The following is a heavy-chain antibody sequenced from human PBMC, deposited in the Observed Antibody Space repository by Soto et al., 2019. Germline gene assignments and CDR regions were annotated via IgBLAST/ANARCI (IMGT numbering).Heavy chain of an antibody. CDR2: IHGDGGKI. V-gene: IGHV3-7*01. J-gene: IGHJ4*02. D-gene: IGHD5-18*01. CDR3: ARDFYGGYTYGPGDY. Sequence: GWSLRLSCESSVFMFSAYWMSWVRQAPGKGLEWVANIHGDGGKIYYVDSVKGRFTISRDNAKRSLYLQMTSLRAEDTGVYYCARDFYGGYTYGPGDYWGQGALVTVSS. CDR1: VFMFSAYW.